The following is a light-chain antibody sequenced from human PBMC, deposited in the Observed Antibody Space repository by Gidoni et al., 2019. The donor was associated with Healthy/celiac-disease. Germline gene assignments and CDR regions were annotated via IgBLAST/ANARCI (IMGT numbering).Light chain of an antibody. CDR3: QQYYSIPRT. V-gene: IGKV4-1*01. Sequence: IVMTQSPDSLAVSLGERATINCKSSQSVLYNSNNKNYLAWYQQKPGQPPKLLIYWASNRKSGVPDRFSGSGSGTDFTLTISSLQAEDVAVYYCQQYYSIPRTFGQGTKVEIK. CDR1: QSVLYNSNNKNY. CDR2: WAS. J-gene: IGKJ1*01.